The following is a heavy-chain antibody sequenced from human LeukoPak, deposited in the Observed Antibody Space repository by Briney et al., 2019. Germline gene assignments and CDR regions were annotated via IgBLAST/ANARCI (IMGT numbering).Heavy chain of an antibody. V-gene: IGHV4-34*01. CDR2: INHSGST. CDR3: ARYIVVVPAAKPSYYYGMDV. D-gene: IGHD2-2*01. Sequence: PSETLSLTCAVYGGSFTGYYWSRIRQPPGKGLEWIGEINHSGSTNYNPSLKSRVTISVDTSKNQFSLKLSSVTAADTAVYYCARYIVVVPAAKPSYYYGMDVWGKGTTVTVSS. J-gene: IGHJ6*04. CDR1: GGSFTGYY.